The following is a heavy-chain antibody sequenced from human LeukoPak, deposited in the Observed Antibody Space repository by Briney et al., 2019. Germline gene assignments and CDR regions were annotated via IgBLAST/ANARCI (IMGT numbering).Heavy chain of an antibody. CDR2: ISDTSSYT. J-gene: IGHJ5*01. D-gene: IGHD6-19*01. V-gene: IGHV3-11*03. CDR3: AKPISGGLAVTADWFHP. CDR1: GFTFSNYY. Sequence: GGSLRLSCAASGFTFSNYYMSWIRQAPGKGLEWVSYISDTSSYTNYADSVKGRFTISRDNSKNTLYLQVNTLRADDTATYYCAKPISGGLAVTADWFHPWGQGTLVVVSS.